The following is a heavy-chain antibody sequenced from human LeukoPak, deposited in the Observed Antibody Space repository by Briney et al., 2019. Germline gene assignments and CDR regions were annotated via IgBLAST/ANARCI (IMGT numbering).Heavy chain of an antibody. CDR3: ARDAYYYDSSSYYRNAFDI. V-gene: IGHV3-11*01. CDR2: IYAIVSTI. J-gene: IGHJ3*02. Sequence: GGSLRLSCAASGFTFSDYYTSWIRQAPGKGLEWLSYIYAIVSTISYAASVKGRFTITRDNAKNSLYLQTNSLRAEDTAVYYCARDAYYYDSSSYYRNAFDIWGQGTVVTVSS. D-gene: IGHD3-22*01. CDR1: GFTFSDYY.